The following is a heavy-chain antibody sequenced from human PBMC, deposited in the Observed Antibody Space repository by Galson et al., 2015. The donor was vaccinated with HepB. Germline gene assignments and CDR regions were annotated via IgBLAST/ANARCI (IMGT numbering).Heavy chain of an antibody. D-gene: IGHD1-26*01. CDR1: GFTFGDYA. Sequence: SLRLSCAASGFTFGDYAMSWFRQAPGKGLEWVGFIRSKAYGGTTEYGASVKGRFTISRDDSKSIAYLQMNSLKTEDTAVYYCTREASPVDGSHPLFDAFDIWGQGTMVTVSS. V-gene: IGHV3-49*03. CDR3: TREASPVDGSHPLFDAFDI. J-gene: IGHJ3*02. CDR2: IRSKAYGGTT.